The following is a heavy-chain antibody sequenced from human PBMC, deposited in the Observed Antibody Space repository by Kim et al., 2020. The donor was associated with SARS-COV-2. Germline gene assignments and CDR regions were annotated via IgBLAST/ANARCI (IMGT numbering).Heavy chain of an antibody. V-gene: IGHV3-30*01. Sequence: NKYYADPGKGRFTSSRDNSKNTLYLQMNSLRAEDTAVYYCARDLTYGYFDYWGQGTLVTVSS. CDR2: NK. CDR3: ARDLTYGYFDY. J-gene: IGHJ4*02. D-gene: IGHD3-10*01.